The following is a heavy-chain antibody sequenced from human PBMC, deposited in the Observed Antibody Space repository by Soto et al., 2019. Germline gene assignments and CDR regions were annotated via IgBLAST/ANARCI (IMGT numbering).Heavy chain of an antibody. CDR1: GFTFSSYA. J-gene: IGHJ4*02. V-gene: IGHV3-30-3*01. CDR2: ISYDGSNK. CDR3: ARWRYSYGQGFDY. D-gene: IGHD5-18*01. Sequence: QVQLVESGGGVVQPGRSLRLSCAASGFTFSSYAMHWVRQAPGKGLEWVAVISYDGSNKYYADSVKGRFTISRDNSKNTLYLQMNSLRAEDTAVYYCARWRYSYGQGFDYWGQGTLVTVSS.